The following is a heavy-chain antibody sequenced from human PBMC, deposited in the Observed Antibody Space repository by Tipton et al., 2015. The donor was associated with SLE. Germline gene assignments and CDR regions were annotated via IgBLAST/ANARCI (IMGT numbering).Heavy chain of an antibody. V-gene: IGHV4-4*08. D-gene: IGHD2-8*01. CDR3: ARHDTNNGRNWFDP. J-gene: IGHJ5*02. CDR2: IYTSGIT. Sequence: TLSLTCTVSGGSINRYYWGWIRQPPGNGLEWIGYIYTSGITNYNPSLQSRVTISVDTSKNQFSLKLSSGTAADTAVYYRARHDTNNGRNWFDPLGQGTLVTDSS. CDR1: GGSINRYY.